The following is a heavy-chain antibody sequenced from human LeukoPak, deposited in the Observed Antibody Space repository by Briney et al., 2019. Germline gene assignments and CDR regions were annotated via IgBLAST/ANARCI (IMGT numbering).Heavy chain of an antibody. CDR1: GFTFSSYG. CDR2: ISYDGSNK. D-gene: IGHD3-10*01. J-gene: IGHJ3*02. CDR3: ARDSALGAFDI. V-gene: IGHV3-30*03. Sequence: PGGSLRLSCAASGFTFSSYGMHWVRQAPGKGLEWVAVISYDGSNKYYADSVKGRSTISRDNSKNTLYLQMNSLRAEDTAVYYCARDSALGAFDIWGQGTMVTVSS.